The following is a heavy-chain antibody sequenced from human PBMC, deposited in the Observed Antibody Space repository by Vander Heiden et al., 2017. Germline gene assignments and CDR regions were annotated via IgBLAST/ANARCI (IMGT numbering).Heavy chain of an antibody. Sequence: QVQLVESGGGVVQPGRALRLSCAASGFTFSSYGMHWVRQAPGKELEWVAVIWFEGTNKYYGDSVKGRFTISRDNSKNTVYLQMNSLRAEDTVVYYCARGTTGYYRGSYFDYWGQGTLVTASS. J-gene: IGHJ4*02. CDR3: ARGTTGYYRGSYFDY. CDR2: IWFEGTNK. D-gene: IGHD3-9*01. CDR1: GFTFSSYG. V-gene: IGHV3-33*01.